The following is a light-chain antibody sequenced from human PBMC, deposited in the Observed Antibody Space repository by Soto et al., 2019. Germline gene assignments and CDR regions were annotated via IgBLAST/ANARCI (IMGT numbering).Light chain of an antibody. Sequence: QSVLTQPPSVSAAPGQTVTISCSGSTSKIGNNPVSWYQQVPGTAPKLLIYDNNKRPSGIPDRFSGSKSGTSATLAITGLQPGDEADYYCATWDSSLSVLFGGGTKLTVL. V-gene: IGLV1-51*01. CDR2: DNN. J-gene: IGLJ2*01. CDR1: TSKIGNNP. CDR3: ATWDSSLSVL.